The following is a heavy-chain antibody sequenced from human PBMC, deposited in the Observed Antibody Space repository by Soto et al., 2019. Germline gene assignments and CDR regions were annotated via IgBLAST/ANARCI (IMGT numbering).Heavy chain of an antibody. Sequence: KTSETLSLTCTVSGGSISSSSYYWGWIRQPPGKGLEWIGSIYYSGSTYYNPSLKSRVTISVDTSKNQFSLKRSSVTAADTAVYYCARHRGRGGYYNNYYYCGMDVWGQGTTVTVSS. D-gene: IGHD3-9*01. CDR3: ARHRGRGGYYNNYYYCGMDV. CDR1: GGSISSSSYY. CDR2: IYYSGST. V-gene: IGHV4-39*01. J-gene: IGHJ6*02.